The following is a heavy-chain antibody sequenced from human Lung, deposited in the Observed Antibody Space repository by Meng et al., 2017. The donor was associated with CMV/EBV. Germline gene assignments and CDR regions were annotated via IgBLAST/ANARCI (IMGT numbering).Heavy chain of an antibody. D-gene: IGHD3-22*01. Sequence: SCAASGFTFSSYWMHWVRQAPGKGLVWVSRINSDGSSTSYADSVKGRFTISRDNAKNTLYLQMNSLRAEDTAVYYCARAADLYDYYDSSGYYGYWXQGKXVTVSS. CDR1: GFTFSSYW. CDR2: INSDGSST. J-gene: IGHJ4*02. V-gene: IGHV3-74*01. CDR3: ARAADLYDYYDSSGYYGY.